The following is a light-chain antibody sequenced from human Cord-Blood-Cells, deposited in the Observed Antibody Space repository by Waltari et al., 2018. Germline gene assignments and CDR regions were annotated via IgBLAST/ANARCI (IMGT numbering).Light chain of an antibody. Sequence: DIVMTQSPLYLPVTPGEPASISCRSSQSLLHSNVYNYLDWYLQKPGQSPQLLIYLGSNRASGVPDRFSGSGSGTDFTLKISRVEAEDVGVYYCMQALQTPWTFGQGTKVEIK. J-gene: IGKJ1*01. CDR1: QSLLHSNVYNY. V-gene: IGKV2-28*01. CDR3: MQALQTPWT. CDR2: LGS.